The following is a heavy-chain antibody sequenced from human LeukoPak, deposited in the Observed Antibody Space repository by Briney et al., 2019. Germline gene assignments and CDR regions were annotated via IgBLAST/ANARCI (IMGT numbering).Heavy chain of an antibody. D-gene: IGHD2-8*01. CDR2: VKPDGSEK. CDR3: AKDRSCTDGICYLDF. CDR1: GFIFSRYW. J-gene: IGHJ4*02. V-gene: IGHV3-7*05. Sequence: PGGSLRLSCAASGFIFSRYWMTWVRQAPGKGLEWVANVKPDGSEKKYVDSVKGRFTISRDNAKNSLYLQMSSLRAEDTAVYYCAKDRSCTDGICYLDFWGQGTLVTVSS.